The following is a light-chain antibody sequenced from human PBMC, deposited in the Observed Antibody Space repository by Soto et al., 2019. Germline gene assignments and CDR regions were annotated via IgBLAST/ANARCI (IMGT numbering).Light chain of an antibody. Sequence: EIVLTQSPATLSLSPGEGATLSCRASQSVSNYLVWYQQKPGQAPRLLIYDASNRATGIPARFSGSGSGTDFTLAISSLEPEDFAIYYCQQRSDWTITFGGGTKVEIK. J-gene: IGKJ4*01. CDR3: QQRSDWTIT. CDR1: QSVSNY. CDR2: DAS. V-gene: IGKV3-11*01.